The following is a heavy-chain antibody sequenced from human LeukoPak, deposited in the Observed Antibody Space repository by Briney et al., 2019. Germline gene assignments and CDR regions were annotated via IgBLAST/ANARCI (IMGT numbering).Heavy chain of an antibody. J-gene: IGHJ4*02. CDR1: GITFNSYT. V-gene: IGHV3-21*01. Sequence: GGSLRLSCAASGITFNSYTMNWVRQAPGKGLEWVSSISSSSSYIYYAASVKGRFTISRDNAKNSLYLQMNRLRAEDTAVYYCARHHYGSGSYYQHWGQGTLVTVSS. D-gene: IGHD3-10*01. CDR2: ISSSSSYI. CDR3: ARHHYGSGSYYQH.